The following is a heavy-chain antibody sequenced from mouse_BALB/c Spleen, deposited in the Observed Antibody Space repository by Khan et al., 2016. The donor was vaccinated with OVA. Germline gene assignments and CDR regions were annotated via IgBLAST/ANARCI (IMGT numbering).Heavy chain of an antibody. CDR3: ARDNPYAMDY. CDR2: IRNKANGYTT. J-gene: IGHJ4*01. Sequence: EVELVESGGGLVQPGGSLRLSCATSGFTFTDYYMSWVRQPPGKALEWLGFIRNKANGYTTEYSASMKGRFTISRDNFQSILYLQMNTLRAEDSATYYCARDNPYAMDYWGQGTSVTVSS. V-gene: IGHV7-3*02. CDR1: GFTFTDYY.